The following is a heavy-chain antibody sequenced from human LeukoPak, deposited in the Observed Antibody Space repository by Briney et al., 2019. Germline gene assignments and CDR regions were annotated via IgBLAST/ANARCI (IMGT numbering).Heavy chain of an antibody. CDR2: IRHDDNNKKRAKGSNE. CDR3: AKGDY. CDR1: GFAFSTYD. J-gene: IGHJ4*02. Sequence: GGSLRLSCAASGFAFSTYDVHWVRQAPGKGREWLAFIRHDDNNKKRAKGSNEYYADSVKGRFAISRDNSRNTLYLQMNSLRADDTAVYYCAKGDYWGQGTLVTVSS. V-gene: IGHV3-30*02.